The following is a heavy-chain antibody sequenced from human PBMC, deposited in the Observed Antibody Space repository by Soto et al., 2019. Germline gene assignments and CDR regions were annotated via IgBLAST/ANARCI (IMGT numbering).Heavy chain of an antibody. V-gene: IGHV4-30-4*01. D-gene: IGHD2-15*01. CDR1: GGSLSSGNYY. Sequence: QVQLQGSGPGLVKPSQTLSLTCTVSGGSLSSGNYYWSWIRQPPGKVLEWIGFISYSGSTYYSLSLKSRVTISVDTSKNQFSLNLSFVTAADTAVYYCATIGTPATGLYYFDYWGQGTLVTVSS. J-gene: IGHJ4*02. CDR2: ISYSGST. CDR3: ATIGTPATGLYYFDY.